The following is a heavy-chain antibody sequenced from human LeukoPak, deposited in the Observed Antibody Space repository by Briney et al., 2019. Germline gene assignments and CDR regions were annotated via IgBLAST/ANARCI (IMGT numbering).Heavy chain of an antibody. J-gene: IGHJ5*02. Sequence: SETLSLTCAVYGGSFSGYYWSWIRQPPGKGLEWIGEINHSGSTNYNPSLKSRVTISVDTSKNQCSLKLSSVTAADTAVYYCARAPRRITFGGHLSWFDPWGQGTLVTVSS. CDR2: INHSGST. CDR1: GGSFSGYY. V-gene: IGHV4-34*01. D-gene: IGHD3-16*01. CDR3: ARAPRRITFGGHLSWFDP.